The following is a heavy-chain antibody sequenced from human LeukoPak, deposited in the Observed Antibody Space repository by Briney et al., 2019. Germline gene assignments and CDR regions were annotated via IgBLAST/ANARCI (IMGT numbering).Heavy chain of an antibody. CDR3: ARDFYVGSKTYYIGY. CDR1: GFTFSSYG. CDR2: IWYDANNK. J-gene: IGHJ4*01. Sequence: GGSLRLSCAASGFTFSSYGMHWVRQAPGKGLEWVAVIWYDANNKYYADSAKGRFTISRDNSKNTLYLKMNSLRAEDTAVYYCARDFYVGSKTYYIGYWGHGTLVTVSS. D-gene: IGHD3-10*01. V-gene: IGHV3-33*01.